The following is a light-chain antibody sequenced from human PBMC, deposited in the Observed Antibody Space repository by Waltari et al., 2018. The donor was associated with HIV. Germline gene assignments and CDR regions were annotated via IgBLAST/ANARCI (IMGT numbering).Light chain of an antibody. V-gene: IGKV1-39*01. CDR1: QSISTY. CDR3: QQSYSIPIT. Sequence: DIQMTQSPSSLSASVGDRVTITCRASQSISTYLNWYLQQPGKAPKLLIYAASSLLSGVPSRFSGSGSGTDFTLTISSLQPEDFATYYCQQSYSIPITFGQGTRLEIK. CDR2: AAS. J-gene: IGKJ5*01.